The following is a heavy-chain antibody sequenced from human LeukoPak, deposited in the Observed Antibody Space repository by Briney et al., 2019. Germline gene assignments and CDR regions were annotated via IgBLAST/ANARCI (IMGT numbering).Heavy chain of an antibody. J-gene: IGHJ4*02. CDR3: AREVFFQFDN. V-gene: IGHV3-7*03. CDR2: IAANGNDK. Sequence: PGGSLRLSCAASGFTFRKYWMAWVRQAPGRGLEWVATIAANGNDKDYEDALQGRFTISGDNARNSLSLQIDSLRAEDTAQYYCAREVFFQFDNWGQGALVTVSS. CDR1: GFTFRKYW.